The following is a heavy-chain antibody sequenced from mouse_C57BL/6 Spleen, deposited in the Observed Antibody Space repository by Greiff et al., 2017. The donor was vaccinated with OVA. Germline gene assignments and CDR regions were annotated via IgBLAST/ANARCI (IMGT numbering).Heavy chain of an antibody. Sequence: EVKLMESGPGMVKPSQSLSLTCTVTGYSITSGYDWHWIRHFPGNKLEWMGYISYSGSTNYNPSHKSRISITHDTSKNHVFLKLNSVTTDDTATYYCARDTNGDLYWYFDVWGTGTTVTVSS. V-gene: IGHV3-1*01. J-gene: IGHJ1*03. CDR2: ISYSGST. CDR3: ARDTNGDLYWYFDV. CDR1: GYSITSGYD. D-gene: IGHD2-13*01.